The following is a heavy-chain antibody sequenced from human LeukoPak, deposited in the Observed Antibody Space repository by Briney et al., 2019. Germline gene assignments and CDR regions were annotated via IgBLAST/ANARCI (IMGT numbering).Heavy chain of an antibody. Sequence: GGSLRLSCAASGFTVRSSYMGWVRQAPGKGLEWVSAISGSGGSTYYADSVKGRFTISRDNSKNTLYLQMNSLRAEDTAVYYCAKEARRQEYYFDYWGQGTLVTVSS. CDR2: ISGSGGST. V-gene: IGHV3-23*01. J-gene: IGHJ4*02. CDR1: GFTVRSSY. CDR3: AKEARRQEYYFDY.